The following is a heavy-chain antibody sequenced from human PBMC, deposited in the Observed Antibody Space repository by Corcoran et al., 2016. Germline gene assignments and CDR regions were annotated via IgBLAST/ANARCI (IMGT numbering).Heavy chain of an antibody. CDR1: GGSFSTYY. CDR2: INHSGST. CDR3: ARRTQYYDSSGSHVAFDI. Sequence: QVQIQQWGAGLLKPSETLSLTCAVYGGSFSTYYWSWFRQPPGKGLEWIGEINHSGSTRYNPSLKSRVTISLDTSKNQFSLKLNSVTAADTAVYYWARRTQYYDSSGSHVAFDIWGQGTMVTVSS. J-gene: IGHJ3*02. D-gene: IGHD3-22*01. V-gene: IGHV4-34*01.